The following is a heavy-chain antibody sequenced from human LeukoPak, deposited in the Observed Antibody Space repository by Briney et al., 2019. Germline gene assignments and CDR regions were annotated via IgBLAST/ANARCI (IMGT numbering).Heavy chain of an antibody. CDR2: INPNSGGT. CDR3: AREGGYGDFVVPDY. J-gene: IGHJ4*02. Sequence: ASVKVSCKASGYTFTGYYMHWVRQAPGQGLEWMGWINPNSGGTNYAQKLQGRVTMTTDTSTSTAYMELRSLRSDDTAVYYCAREGGYGDFVVPDYWGQGTLVTVSS. V-gene: IGHV1-2*02. CDR1: GYTFTGYY. D-gene: IGHD4-17*01.